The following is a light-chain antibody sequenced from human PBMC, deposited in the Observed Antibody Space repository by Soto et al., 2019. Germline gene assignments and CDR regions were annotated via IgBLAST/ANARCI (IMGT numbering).Light chain of an antibody. V-gene: IGKV1-9*01. J-gene: IGKJ4*01. CDR1: QGISSY. CDR3: QQTNSLPRT. CDR2: AAS. Sequence: IQLTQSPSSLSASVGDRVTISCRASQGISSYLAWYQQKPGKAPNLLIYAASTLQSGVPSRFSGSGSGTDFTLTISSLQPEDFATYYCQQTNSLPRTFGGGTKVDI.